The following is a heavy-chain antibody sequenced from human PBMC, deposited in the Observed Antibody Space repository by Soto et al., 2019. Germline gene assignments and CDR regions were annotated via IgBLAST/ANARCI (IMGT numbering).Heavy chain of an antibody. J-gene: IGHJ6*02. V-gene: IGHV3-64D*08. CDR1: GLTFSSYA. CDR2: ISSNGGST. D-gene: IGHD3-22*01. CDR3: VEGKTYYYDSSGLPTGGMDV. Sequence: GGSLRLSCSASGLTFSSYAMHWVRQAPGKGLEYVSAISSNGGSTYYADSVKGRFTISRDNSKNTLYLQMSSLRAEDTAVYYCVEGKTYYYDSSGLPTGGMDVWGQETTVTVSS.